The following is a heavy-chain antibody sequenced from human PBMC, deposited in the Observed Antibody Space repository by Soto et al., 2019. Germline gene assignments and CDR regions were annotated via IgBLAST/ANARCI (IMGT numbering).Heavy chain of an antibody. J-gene: IGHJ3*02. Sequence: SETLSLTCTVSGGSISSSYWGWLRQPPGKGLEWIGYLYYRGSTTYSPSLQSRVTISVDTSKNQFSLKLTSVIAADTAVYYCARRGSDVLTGYYIAAFDIWGQGTMVTVSS. CDR3: ARRGSDVLTGYYIAAFDI. CDR1: GGSISSSY. CDR2: LYYRGST. D-gene: IGHD3-9*01. V-gene: IGHV4-59*08.